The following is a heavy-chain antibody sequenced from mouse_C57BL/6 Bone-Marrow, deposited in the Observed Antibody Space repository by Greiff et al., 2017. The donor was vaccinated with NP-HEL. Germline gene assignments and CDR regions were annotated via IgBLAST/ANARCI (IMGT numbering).Heavy chain of an antibody. CDR3: TGRDYSMAWFAY. CDR1: GFTFSNYW. D-gene: IGHD2-5*01. CDR2: IRLKSDNYAT. V-gene: IGHV6-3*01. Sequence: EVKVEESGGGLVQPGGSMKLSCVASGFTFSNYWMNWVRQSPEKGLEWVGQIRLKSDNYATHYVESVKGRFTISRDDYKSCVYLQMNNLRAEDTGIYCCTGRDYSMAWFAYWGQGTLVTVSA. J-gene: IGHJ3*01.